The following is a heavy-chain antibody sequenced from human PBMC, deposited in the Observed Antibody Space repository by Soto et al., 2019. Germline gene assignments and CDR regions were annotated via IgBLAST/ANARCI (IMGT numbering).Heavy chain of an antibody. Sequence: QVQLVQSEAEVKEPETSVNLACRTSGYTFNEYSLQWVRQAPGQRLEWMGWIASGNGDTRCSQKFEGRLTLTRDTSANVAYMLLAGLKPEDSARYYGVRGRRDDSAYSPFDHWGQGTQLTVSA. CDR1: GYTFNEYS. CDR3: VRGRRDDSAYSPFDH. J-gene: IGHJ4*02. D-gene: IGHD3-22*01. CDR2: IASGNGDT. V-gene: IGHV1-3*01.